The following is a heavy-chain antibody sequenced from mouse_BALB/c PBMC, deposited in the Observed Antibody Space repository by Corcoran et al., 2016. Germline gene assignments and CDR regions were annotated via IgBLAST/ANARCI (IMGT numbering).Heavy chain of an antibody. CDR2: IDPANGNT. CDR3: ATCDWFFDV. CDR1: DFNITETY. J-gene: IGHJ1*01. V-gene: IGHV14-3*02. Sequence: FQLQQSGAELVKPGASVNLSCTASDFNITETYMPWVKHRPEQGLEWIGRIDPANGNTKYDTKFQGKATKTADTSSNTAYLQLSSLISEDTAVYYCATCDWFFDVWGAGTTVTVSS.